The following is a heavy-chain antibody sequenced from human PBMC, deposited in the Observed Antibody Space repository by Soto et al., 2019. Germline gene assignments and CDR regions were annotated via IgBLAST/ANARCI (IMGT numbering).Heavy chain of an antibody. CDR2: ISAYNGNT. CDR1: GYTFTSYG. CDR3: ARDTYDILTILYRRLIDP. J-gene: IGHJ5*02. Sequence: QVQLVQSGAEVKKPGASVKVSCKASGYTFTSYGISWVRQAPGQGLEWMGWISAYNGNTNYAQKLQGRVTMTTDTSTSTAYMELRSLRSDDTAVYYCARDTYDILTILYRRLIDPWGQGTLVTVSS. D-gene: IGHD3-9*01. V-gene: IGHV1-18*01.